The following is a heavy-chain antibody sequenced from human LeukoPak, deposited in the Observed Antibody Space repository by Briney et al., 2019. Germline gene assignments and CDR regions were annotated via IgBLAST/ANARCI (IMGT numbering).Heavy chain of an antibody. CDR1: GGSFSGYY. V-gene: IGHV4-34*01. J-gene: IGHJ3*02. CDR2: INHSGST. CDR3: AKIGGGSGWYDDDAFDI. Sequence: SETLSLTCAVYGGSFSGYYWSWIRQPPGKGLEWIGEINHSGSTNYNPSLESRVTISVDTSKNQFSLKLSSVTAADTAVYYCAKIGGGSGWYDDDAFDIWGQGTMVTVSS. D-gene: IGHD6-19*01.